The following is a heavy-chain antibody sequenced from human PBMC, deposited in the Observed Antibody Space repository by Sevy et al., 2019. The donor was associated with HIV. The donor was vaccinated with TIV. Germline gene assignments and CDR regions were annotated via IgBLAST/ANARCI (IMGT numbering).Heavy chain of an antibody. J-gene: IGHJ6*02. CDR1: GFTFDDYA. Sequence: GGSLRLSCAASGFTFDDYAMHWVRQAPGKGLECVSGISWNSGSIGYADSVKGRFTISRDNAKNSLYLQMNSLRAEDTALYYCAKATSGSIVATKTTYYYYYYGMDVWGQGTTVTVSS. CDR2: ISWNSGSI. D-gene: IGHD5-12*01. V-gene: IGHV3-9*01. CDR3: AKATSGSIVATKTTYYYYYYGMDV.